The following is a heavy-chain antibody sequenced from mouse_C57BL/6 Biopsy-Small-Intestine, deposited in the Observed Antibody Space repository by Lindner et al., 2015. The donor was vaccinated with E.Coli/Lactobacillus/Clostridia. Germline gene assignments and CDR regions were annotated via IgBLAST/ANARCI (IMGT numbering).Heavy chain of an antibody. Sequence: VQLQESGPELVKPGASVKISCKASGYSFTGYYMHWVKQSHGNILDWIGYISPYNGISSYNQKFKGKATLTVDKSSSTANMELRSLTSEDSAVYYCAGSEGSSGFFDYWGQGTTLTVSS. CDR2: ISPYNGIS. CDR1: GYSFTGYY. D-gene: IGHD3-2*02. J-gene: IGHJ2*01. V-gene: IGHV1-31*01. CDR3: AGSEGSSGFFDY.